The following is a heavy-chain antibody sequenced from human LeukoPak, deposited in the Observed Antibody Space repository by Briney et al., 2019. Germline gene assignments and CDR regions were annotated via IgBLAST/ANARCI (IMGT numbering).Heavy chain of an antibody. V-gene: IGHV1-69*05. D-gene: IGHD6-6*01. J-gene: IGHJ4*02. CDR1: GGTFSSYA. Sequence: SVKVSCKASGGTFSSYAISWVRQAPGQGLEWMGGIIPIFGTANYAQKFQGRVTITRNTSISTAYMELSSLRSEDTAVYYCARAPSGGSSSVHFDYWGQGTLVTVSS. CDR2: IIPIFGTA. CDR3: ARAPSGGSSSVHFDY.